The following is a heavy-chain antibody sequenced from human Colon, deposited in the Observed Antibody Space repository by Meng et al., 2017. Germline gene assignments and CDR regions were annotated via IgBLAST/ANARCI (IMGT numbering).Heavy chain of an antibody. CDR1: GCSMSGTA. Sequence: LKEPCPILVTPSQTCSLTCTFPGCSMSGTAGSGIRNPAAKGLEWIGHIYSSGKTNNNPSLKMRGTISVDSDKNQFSQNLTSVTAADTAVDYCAREGYCSGGSCYSDWGQGTLVTVSS. V-gene: IGHV4-4*07. J-gene: IGHJ4*02. D-gene: IGHD2-15*01. CDR3: AREGYCSGGSCYSD. CDR2: IYSSGKT.